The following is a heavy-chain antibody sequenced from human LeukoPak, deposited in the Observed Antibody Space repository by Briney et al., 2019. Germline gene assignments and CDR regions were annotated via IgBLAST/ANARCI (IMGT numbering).Heavy chain of an antibody. CDR3: ARGGARQQLVENYFDH. D-gene: IGHD6-13*01. CDR2: IYRGDNT. CDR1: GFSVSGYD. J-gene: IGHJ4*02. Sequence: GGSLRLSCAASGFSVSGYDMHWVRQAPGKGLDWVSFIYRGDNTYYAASVKGRFTVSRDNSKNTLFLQMNSLRAEDTAVYYCARGGARQQLVENYFDHWGRGTLVIVSS. V-gene: IGHV3-53*01.